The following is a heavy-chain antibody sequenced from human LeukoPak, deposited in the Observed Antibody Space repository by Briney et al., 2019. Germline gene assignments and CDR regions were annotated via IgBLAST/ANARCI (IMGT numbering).Heavy chain of an antibody. Sequence: GGSLRLSCTVSGFTVSSNSMSWVRQAPGKGLEWVSFIYSENTHYSDSGKGRFTISRDNSKKTLYLQMNSLRAEDTAVYYCARGPPGLGYCTNGVCKLFDYWGQGTLVTVSS. D-gene: IGHD2-8*01. V-gene: IGHV3-53*01. CDR2: IYSENT. J-gene: IGHJ4*02. CDR1: GFTVSSNS. CDR3: ARGPPGLGYCTNGVCKLFDY.